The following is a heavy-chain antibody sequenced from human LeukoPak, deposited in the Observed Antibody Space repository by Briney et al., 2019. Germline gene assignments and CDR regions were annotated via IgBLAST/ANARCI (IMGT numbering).Heavy chain of an antibody. J-gene: IGHJ3*02. CDR3: ARDWGVGIRQNAFDI. D-gene: IGHD3-16*01. CDR2: ISSSGSAI. V-gene: IGHV3-48*03. Sequence: GGSLRLSCAASGFSFSSYEMNWVRQAPGQGLEWVSYISSSGSAIYSAASVKGRSTISRDNAKNSLYLQMNSLRAEDTAVYYCARDWGVGIRQNAFDIWGQGTMVTVSS. CDR1: GFSFSSYE.